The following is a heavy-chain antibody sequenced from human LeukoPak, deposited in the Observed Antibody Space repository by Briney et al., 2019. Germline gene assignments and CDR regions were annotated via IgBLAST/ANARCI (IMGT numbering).Heavy chain of an antibody. CDR2: ISAGGYPI. CDR1: GFTFNDYY. V-gene: IGHV3-11*04. J-gene: IGHJ4*01. CDR3: VMTAGPPTDH. Sequence: GGSLRLSCTGSGFTFNDYYMSWVRQAPGKGLEYLSFISAGGYPIYYADSVRGRFTMSRDTAKNSLYLQMNSLRVEDTAVYYCVMTAGPPTDHWGQGALVTVSS.